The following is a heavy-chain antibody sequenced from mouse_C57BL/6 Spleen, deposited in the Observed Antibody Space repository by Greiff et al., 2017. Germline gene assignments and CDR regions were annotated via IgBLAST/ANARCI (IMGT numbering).Heavy chain of an antibody. V-gene: IGHV1-53*01. CDR3: ARREGYYSYYCDY. D-gene: IGHD1-1*01. J-gene: IGHJ2*01. CDR2: INPSIGGT. CDR1: GYTFTSYW. Sequence: QVQLQQPGTELVKPGASVKLSCTASGYTFTSYWMHWVKQRPGQGLEWIGNINPSIGGTNYNVKFKSKATLTEDKSSSTAYMQLSSLTSEDSAVYYCARREGYYSYYCDYWGQGTTLTVSS.